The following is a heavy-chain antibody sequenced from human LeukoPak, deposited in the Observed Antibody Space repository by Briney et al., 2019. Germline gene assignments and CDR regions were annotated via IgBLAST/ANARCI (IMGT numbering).Heavy chain of an antibody. CDR1: GGSISSYY. CDR2: IYYTWST. CDR3: AKGNDAFDI. V-gene: IGHV4-59*01. Sequence: SETLSLTCTVSGGSISSYYWSWIRQPPGKGLEWIGYIYYTWSTNYNPSLKSRVTISVDTSKNQFSLKLSSVTAADTAVYYCAKGNDAFDIWGQGTMVTVSS. D-gene: IGHD3-10*01. J-gene: IGHJ3*02.